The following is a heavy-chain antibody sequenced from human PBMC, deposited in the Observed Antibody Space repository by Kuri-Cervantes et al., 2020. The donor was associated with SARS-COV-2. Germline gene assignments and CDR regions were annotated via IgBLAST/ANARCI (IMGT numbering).Heavy chain of an antibody. CDR3: ARLTTVTTFDY. Sequence: SETLSLTCTVSGGSISSSSYYWGWIRQPPGKGLEWIGSIYYSGSTYYNPSLKSRVTISVDTSKNQFSLKLSSVTAADTAVYYCARLTTVTTFDYWGQGTLVTVSS. CDR2: IYYSGST. CDR1: GGSISSSSYY. V-gene: IGHV4-39*01. J-gene: IGHJ4*02. D-gene: IGHD4-17*01.